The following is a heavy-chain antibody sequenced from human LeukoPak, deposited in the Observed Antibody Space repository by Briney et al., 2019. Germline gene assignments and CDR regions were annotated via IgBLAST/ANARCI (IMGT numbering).Heavy chain of an antibody. D-gene: IGHD6-19*01. J-gene: IGHJ4*02. V-gene: IGHV1-8*01. CDR1: GYTFTGYD. CDR3: ARVSIAVPPPPRKTRERKYYFDY. Sequence: ASVKVSCKASGYTFTGYDINWVRQATGQGLEWMGWMSPNSGNTGYAQKFQARVTMTRNTSISTAYMELSSLRSEDTAVYYCARVSIAVPPPPRKTRERKYYFDYWGQGTLVTVSS. CDR2: MSPNSGNT.